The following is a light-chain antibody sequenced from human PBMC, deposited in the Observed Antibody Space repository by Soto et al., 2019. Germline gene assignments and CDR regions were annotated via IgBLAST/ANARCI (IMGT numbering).Light chain of an antibody. CDR3: QVYDRSPL. V-gene: IGKV3-20*01. Sequence: EIVLTQSPDTLSLSPGERATLSCRASQSVGSNYLAWYQQKPGQAPRLLMYDASGRASGIADRFSGSGSGTDFTLTISRLEPEDFAVYYCQVYDRSPLFGGGTKVEI. CDR1: QSVGSNY. CDR2: DAS. J-gene: IGKJ4*01.